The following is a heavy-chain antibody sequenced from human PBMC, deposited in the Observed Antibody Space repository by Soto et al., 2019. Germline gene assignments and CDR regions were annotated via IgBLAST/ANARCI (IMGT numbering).Heavy chain of an antibody. J-gene: IGHJ6*02. D-gene: IGHD1-26*01. CDR1: GFTFSSYA. V-gene: IGHV3-23*01. CDR3: GKAGDSGSPPYYGMDV. Sequence: PGGSLRLSCAASGFTFSSYAMSWVRQAPGKGLEWVSAISGSGGSTYYADSVKGRFTISRDNSKNTLYLQMNSLSAEDTAVYYCGKAGDSGSPPYYGMDVWGQGTRVTVS. CDR2: ISGSGGST.